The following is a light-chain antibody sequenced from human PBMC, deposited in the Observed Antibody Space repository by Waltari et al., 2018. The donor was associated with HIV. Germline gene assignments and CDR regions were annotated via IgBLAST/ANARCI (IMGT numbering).Light chain of an antibody. J-gene: IGKJ2*01. Sequence: DLVLKHSRDSLALSLSERATLCFNSSLTIFYSPNNKNYLAWYQQKPGQSPKLLISWASTRECGVPDRFSGSGSGTDFTLTISSLRAEDVAVYYCQQFYRTPYTFGQGTRLEFK. CDR3: QQFYRTPYT. V-gene: IGKV4-1*01. CDR1: LTIFYSPNNKNY. CDR2: WAS.